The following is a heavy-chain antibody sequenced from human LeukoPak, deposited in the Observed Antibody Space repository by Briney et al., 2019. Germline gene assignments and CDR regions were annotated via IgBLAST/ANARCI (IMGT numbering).Heavy chain of an antibody. CDR2: INPNSGGT. J-gene: IGHJ4*02. CDR3: ARLYSARAFDY. Sequence: ASVTVSCKASGYAFTAYYMHWVRQAPGQGLEWMGWINPNSGGTNYAQKFQGRVTMTRDTSISTAYMELSRLRSDDTAVYYCARLYSARAFDYWGQGTLVTVSS. V-gene: IGHV1-2*02. D-gene: IGHD6-13*01. CDR1: GYAFTAYY.